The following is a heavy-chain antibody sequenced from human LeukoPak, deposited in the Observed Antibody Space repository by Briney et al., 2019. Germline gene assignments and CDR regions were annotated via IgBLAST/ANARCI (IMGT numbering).Heavy chain of an antibody. CDR3: ARRPRGYSGYDYYFDY. CDR1: GDTFSSYY. J-gene: IGHJ4*02. V-gene: IGHV1-46*01. CDR2: INPSGGSI. D-gene: IGHD5-12*01. Sequence: ASVKVSCKASGDTFSSYYMHWVRQAPGQGLEWMGIINPSGGSISYAQKLQGRVTMTRDMSTSTVYMELSSLRSEDTAVYYCARRPRGYSGYDYYFDYWGQGTLVTVSS.